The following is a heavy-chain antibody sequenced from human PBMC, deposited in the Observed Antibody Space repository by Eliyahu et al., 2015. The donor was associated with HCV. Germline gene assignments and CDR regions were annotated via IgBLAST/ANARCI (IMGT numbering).Heavy chain of an antibody. CDR3: AKGASITIFGVVNSGYFDY. CDR2: ISGSGGST. V-gene: IGHV3-23*01. Sequence: EVQLLESGGGLVQPGGSLRLSCAASXFTFSXYAXSWVRQAPGKGLEWVSAISGSGGSTYYADSVKGRFTISRDNSKNTLYLQMNSLRAEDTAVYYCAKGASITIFGVVNSGYFDYWGQGTLVTVSS. CDR1: XFTFSXYA. J-gene: IGHJ4*02. D-gene: IGHD3-3*01.